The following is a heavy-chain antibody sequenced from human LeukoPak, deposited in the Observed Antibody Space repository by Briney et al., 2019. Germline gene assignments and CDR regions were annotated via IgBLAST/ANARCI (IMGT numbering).Heavy chain of an antibody. CDR1: GYSFTSYW. D-gene: IGHD3-22*01. CDR3: ARHAYYYDSSGYPNSPFDY. J-gene: IGHJ4*02. Sequence: GESLKISCKGSGYSFTSYWIGWVRQMPGKGLEWMGIIYPGDSDTRYSPSFQGQVTISADKSISTAYLQWSSLKASDTAMYYCARHAYYYDSSGYPNSPFDYWGQGTLVTVSS. V-gene: IGHV5-51*01. CDR2: IYPGDSDT.